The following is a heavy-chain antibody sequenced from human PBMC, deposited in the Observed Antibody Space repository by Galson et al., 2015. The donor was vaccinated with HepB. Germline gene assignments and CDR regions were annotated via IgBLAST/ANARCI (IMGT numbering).Heavy chain of an antibody. CDR3: AKTSYVSGTYYNRYYYGLDV. D-gene: IGHD3-10*01. Sequence: SLRLSCAGSGFTFSNYEMNWVRQAPGKGLEWISYISTRGTAGNNVEYADSVKGRFTISRDNAKNSLYLQMNSLGVEDTAVYFCAKTSYVSGTYYNRYYYGLDVWGPVTTVTVSS. CDR2: ISTRGTAGNNV. V-gene: IGHV3-48*03. J-gene: IGHJ6*02. CDR1: GFTFSNYE.